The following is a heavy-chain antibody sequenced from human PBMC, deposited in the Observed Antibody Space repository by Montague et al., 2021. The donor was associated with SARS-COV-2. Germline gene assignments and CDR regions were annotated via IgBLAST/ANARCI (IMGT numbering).Heavy chain of an antibody. D-gene: IGHD3-9*01. Sequence: CAISGDSVSSKSVAWNWIRHSPSRGLDWLGRTYYRSKWDSDYAESVKRRLVITPDTSKNPVSLQFNSVIPEDTAVYFCASSGITLTGLDDFDIWGQGTMVTVSS. V-gene: IGHV6-1*01. CDR3: ASSGITLTGLDDFDI. CDR2: TYYRSKWDS. CDR1: GDSVSSKSVA. J-gene: IGHJ3*02.